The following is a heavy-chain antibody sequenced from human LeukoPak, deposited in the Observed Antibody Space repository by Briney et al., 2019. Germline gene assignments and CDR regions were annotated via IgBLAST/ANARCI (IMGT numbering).Heavy chain of an antibody. CDR2: INPNSGGT. CDR3: ATISGWYGDFDY. V-gene: IGHV1-2*06. CDR1: GGTFSSYA. Sequence: ASVKVSCKASGGTFSSYAISWVRQAPGQGLEWMGRINPNSGGTNYAQKFQGRVTMTRDTSISTAYMELSRLRSDDTAVYYCATISGWYGDFDYWGQGTLVTVSS. J-gene: IGHJ4*02. D-gene: IGHD6-19*01.